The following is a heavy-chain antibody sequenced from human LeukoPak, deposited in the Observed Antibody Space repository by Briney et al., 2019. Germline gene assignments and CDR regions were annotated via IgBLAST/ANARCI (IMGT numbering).Heavy chain of an antibody. CDR3: AKDLGVYGILLYYFDS. CDR1: GFTFSSHA. J-gene: IGHJ4*02. D-gene: IGHD5/OR15-5a*01. CDR2: ISGAGTT. Sequence: GGSLRLSCGASGFTFSSHAMSWVRQAPGKGLEWVSTISGAGTTYYADSVKGRFTISRDNSKNTMYLQMNRLRGEDTAVYYCAKDLGVYGILLYYFDSWGQGTLVTVSS. V-gene: IGHV3-23*01.